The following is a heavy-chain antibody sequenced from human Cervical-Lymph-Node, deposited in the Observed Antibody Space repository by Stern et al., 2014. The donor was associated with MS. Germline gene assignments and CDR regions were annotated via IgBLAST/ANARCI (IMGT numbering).Heavy chain of an antibody. CDR1: GGSISSYY. CDR3: AREVGPELVTVVGLFDY. CDR2: IYYSGST. J-gene: IGHJ4*02. D-gene: IGHD4-23*01. V-gene: IGHV4-59*01. Sequence: QVQLQESGPGLVKPSETLSLTCTVSGGSISSYYWSWIRQPPGKGLEWIGYIYYSGSTNYNPSLKSRVTISVDTSKNQFSLKLSSVTAADTAVYYCAREVGPELVTVVGLFDYWGQGTLVTVSS.